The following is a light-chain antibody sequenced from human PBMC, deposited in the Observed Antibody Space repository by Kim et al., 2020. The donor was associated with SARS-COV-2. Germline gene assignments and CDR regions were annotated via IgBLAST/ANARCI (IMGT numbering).Light chain of an antibody. Sequence: DIQMTQSPSTLSASVGDRVTITCRASESVSIWLAWYQQKPGKVPKLLIYNASSLQSGVPSRFSGSGSGTQFTLTIRSLQPDDFATYYCQQYYTDSTFGGGTKVDIK. CDR1: ESVSIW. V-gene: IGKV1-5*03. CDR2: NAS. J-gene: IGKJ4*01. CDR3: QQYYTDST.